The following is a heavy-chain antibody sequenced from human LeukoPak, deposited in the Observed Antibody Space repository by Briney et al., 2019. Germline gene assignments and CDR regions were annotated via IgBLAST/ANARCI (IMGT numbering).Heavy chain of an antibody. V-gene: IGHV3-7*01. Sequence: RAGGSLRLSCAASGFTFSSYAMHWVRQAPGKGLEWVANIKQDGSEKYYVDSVKGRFTISRDNAKNSLYLQMNSPRAEDTAVYYCARGGSGWYPGDFDYWGQGTLVTVSS. D-gene: IGHD6-19*01. CDR3: ARGGSGWYPGDFDY. CDR2: IKQDGSEK. J-gene: IGHJ4*02. CDR1: GFTFSSYA.